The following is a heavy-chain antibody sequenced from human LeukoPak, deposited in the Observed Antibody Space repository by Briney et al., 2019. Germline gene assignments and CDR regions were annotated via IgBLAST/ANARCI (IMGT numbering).Heavy chain of an antibody. J-gene: IGHJ4*02. CDR3: ARAGIAAAATGGEFDY. CDR2: INPNSGGT. D-gene: IGHD6-13*01. V-gene: IGHV1-2*04. CDR1: GYTFTGYY. Sequence: ASVKVSCKASGYTFTGYYMHWVRQAPGQGLEWMGWINPNSGGTNYAQKFRGWVTVTRDTSISTAYMELSRLRSDDTAVYYCARAGIAAAATGGEFDYWGQGTLVTVSS.